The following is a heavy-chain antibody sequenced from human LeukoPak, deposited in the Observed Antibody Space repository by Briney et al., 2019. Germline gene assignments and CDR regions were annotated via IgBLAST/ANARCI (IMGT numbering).Heavy chain of an antibody. Sequence: PGGSLRLSCAASGFTFSSYAMSWVRQAPGKGLEWVSAISGSGGSTYYADSVKGRFTISRDNSKNTLYLQMNSLRAEDTAVYYCAKDPVPAGMYYYYYMDVWGKGTTVTVSS. D-gene: IGHD2-2*01. CDR2: ISGSGGST. J-gene: IGHJ6*03. CDR3: AKDPVPAGMYYYYYMDV. CDR1: GFTFSSYA. V-gene: IGHV3-23*01.